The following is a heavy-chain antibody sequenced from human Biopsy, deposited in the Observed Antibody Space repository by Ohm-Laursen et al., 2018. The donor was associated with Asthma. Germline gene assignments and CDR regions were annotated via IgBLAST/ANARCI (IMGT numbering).Heavy chain of an antibody. J-gene: IGHJ6*02. D-gene: IGHD3-10*01. CDR3: ARAVDYSHYYGIDV. CDR1: GYTFNSAG. CDR2: ISVYNGNT. Sequence: SVKVSCKTSGYTFNSAGITWVRQAPGQGLEWMGWISVYNGNTKVAQKLQGRVTMITDTSTSTAYMELRSLRSDDAAVYFCARAVDYSHYYGIDVWGQGTTVTVS. V-gene: IGHV1-18*01.